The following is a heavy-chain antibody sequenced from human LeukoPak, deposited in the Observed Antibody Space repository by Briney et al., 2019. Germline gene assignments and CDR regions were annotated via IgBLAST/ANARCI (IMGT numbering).Heavy chain of an antibody. V-gene: IGHV3-30*04. D-gene: IGHD6-19*01. CDR1: GFTVTSNP. CDR3: ARERGSSGRAGWFDP. J-gene: IGHJ5*02. Sequence: GESLRLSCAASGFTVTSNPMHWVRQAPGKGLEWVALISNDGSNQQYSDSVSGRFTISRDTSKNTVYLQMNSLRGDDTAVYYCARERGSSGRAGWFDPWGQGTLVTVSS. CDR2: ISNDGSNQ.